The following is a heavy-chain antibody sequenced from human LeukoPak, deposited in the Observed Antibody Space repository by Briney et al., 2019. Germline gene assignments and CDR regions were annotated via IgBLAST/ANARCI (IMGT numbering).Heavy chain of an antibody. CDR3: ARDLMT. CDR2: ITHSGST. J-gene: IGHJ4*02. CDR1: GGSFSGKY. V-gene: IGHV4-34*01. Sequence: SETLSLTCAVYGGSFSGKYWTWIRQPPNKGLEWIGEITHSGSTYYNPSLKSRVTISVDTSRNQFSLKLNSVTAADTAVYYCARDLMTWGQGTLVTVSS.